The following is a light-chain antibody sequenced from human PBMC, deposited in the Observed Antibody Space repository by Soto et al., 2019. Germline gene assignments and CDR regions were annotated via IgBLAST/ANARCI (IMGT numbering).Light chain of an antibody. CDR3: SSYTDSSNYV. CDR1: SSHLAIYNY. V-gene: IGLV2-14*01. J-gene: IGLJ1*01. Sequence: QSALTQPASVSGSPGKSITIYCTGTSSHLAIYNYVSWYQQQPGKAPKLMIYQVTNRPSGVSNRFSGSRSGNTASLTISGLQAEDEADYYCSSYTDSSNYVFGTGTKVTVL. CDR2: QVT.